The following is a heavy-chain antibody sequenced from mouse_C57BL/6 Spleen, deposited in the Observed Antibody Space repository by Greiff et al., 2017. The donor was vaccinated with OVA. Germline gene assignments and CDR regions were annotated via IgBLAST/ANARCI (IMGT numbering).Heavy chain of an antibody. Sequence: VQLKESGPELVKPGASVKISCKASGYSFTGYYMNWVKQSPEKSLEWIGEINPSTGGTTYNQKFKAKATLTVDKSSSTAYMQLKSLTSEDSAVYYCARGYYAFDYWGQGTTLTVSS. D-gene: IGHD2-3*01. CDR3: ARGYYAFDY. CDR2: INPSTGGT. CDR1: GYSFTGYY. V-gene: IGHV1-42*01. J-gene: IGHJ2*01.